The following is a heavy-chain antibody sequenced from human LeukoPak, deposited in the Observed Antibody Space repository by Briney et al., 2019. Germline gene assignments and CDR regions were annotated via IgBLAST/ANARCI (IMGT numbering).Heavy chain of an antibody. J-gene: IGHJ6*03. Sequence: ASVKVSCKASGYTFTGYYMHWVRQAPGQGLEWMGWINPNSGGTNYAQKFQGRVTMTRDTSISTAYMELSRLRSDDTAVYYCARSERRWAIQYYYYYMDVWGKGTTVTVSS. CDR3: ARSERRWAIQYYYYYMDV. CDR1: GYTFTGYY. D-gene: IGHD2-21*01. CDR2: INPNSGGT. V-gene: IGHV1-2*02.